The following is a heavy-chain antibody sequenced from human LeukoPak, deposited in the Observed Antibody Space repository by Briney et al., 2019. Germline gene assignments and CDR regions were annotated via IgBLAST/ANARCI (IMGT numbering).Heavy chain of an antibody. V-gene: IGHV3-23*01. Sequence: GGSLRLSCAASGFTFSSYSMNWVRQAPGKGLEWVSAISGSGGSTYYADSVKGRFTISRDNSKNTLYLQMNSLRAEDTAVYYCAKGAYYYDSSGYYGGLDYWGQGTLVTVSS. D-gene: IGHD3-22*01. CDR2: ISGSGGST. CDR3: AKGAYYYDSSGYYGGLDY. CDR1: GFTFSSYS. J-gene: IGHJ4*02.